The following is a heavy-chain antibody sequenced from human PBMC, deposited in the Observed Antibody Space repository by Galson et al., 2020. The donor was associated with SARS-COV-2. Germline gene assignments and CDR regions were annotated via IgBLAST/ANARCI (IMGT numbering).Heavy chain of an antibody. CDR1: GGSISSGSYY. Sequence: TLSLTCTVSGGSISSGSYYWSWIRQPAGKGLEWIGRIYTSGSTNYNPSLKSRVTISVDTSKNQFSLKLSSVTAADTAVYYCAREAGSPYYYYYYGMDVWGQGTLVTVSS. CDR2: IYTSGST. D-gene: IGHD3-10*01. CDR3: AREAGSPYYYYYYGMDV. V-gene: IGHV4-61*02. J-gene: IGHJ6*02.